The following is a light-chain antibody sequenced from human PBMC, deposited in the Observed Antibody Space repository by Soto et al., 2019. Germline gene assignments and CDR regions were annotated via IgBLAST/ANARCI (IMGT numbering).Light chain of an antibody. V-gene: IGKV2-28*01. CDR1: QSLLHSNGATY. CDR3: MQRLEFPLT. J-gene: IGKJ4*01. CDR2: LAS. Sequence: EIVMTQSPLSLPVTPGEPASISCRSSQSLLHSNGATYLAWYLQKPGQSPDLLIYLASNRAFGVPDRFRGSGSGTDFTLKISRVEADDVGVYYCMQRLEFPLTFGGGTKVDIK.